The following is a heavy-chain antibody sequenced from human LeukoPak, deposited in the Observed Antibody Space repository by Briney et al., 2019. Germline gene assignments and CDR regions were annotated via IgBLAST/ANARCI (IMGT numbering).Heavy chain of an antibody. J-gene: IGHJ4*02. CDR3: AKDADIVVVVAADFDY. Sequence: GGSLRLSCAASGFTFSSYWMHWVRQAPGKGLEWVSAISGSGGSTYYADSVKGRFTISRDNSKNTLYLQMNSLRAEDTAVYYCAKDADIVVVVAADFDYWGQGTLVTVSS. D-gene: IGHD2-15*01. V-gene: IGHV3-23*01. CDR1: GFTFSSYW. CDR2: ISGSGGST.